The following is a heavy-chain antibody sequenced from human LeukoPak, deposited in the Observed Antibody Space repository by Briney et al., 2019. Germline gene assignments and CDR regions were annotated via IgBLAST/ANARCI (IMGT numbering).Heavy chain of an antibody. V-gene: IGHV4-59*01. Sequence: SETLSLTCTVSGGSISSYYWSWIRQPPGKGLEWIGYIYYSGSTNYNPSLKSRVTISVDTSKNQVSLKLSSVTAADTAIYYCASLTNSTGYIPWYFDLWGRGTLVTVSS. CDR2: IYYSGST. J-gene: IGHJ2*01. CDR1: GGSISSYY. D-gene: IGHD3-22*01. CDR3: ASLTNSTGYIPWYFDL.